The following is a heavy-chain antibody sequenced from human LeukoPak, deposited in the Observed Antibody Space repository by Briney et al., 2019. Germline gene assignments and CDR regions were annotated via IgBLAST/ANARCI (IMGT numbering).Heavy chain of an antibody. Sequence: ASVKVSCKASGYTFTRYYMHWVRQAPGQGLEWMGIINPSGGSTSYVQKFQGRVTMTRDTSTSTVYMELSSLRSEDPAVYYCARDIMPDSPMVRGVIIYYYYYGMDVWGKGTTVTVSS. CDR1: GYTFTRYY. J-gene: IGHJ6*04. D-gene: IGHD3-10*01. CDR3: ARDIMPDSPMVRGVIIYYYYYGMDV. V-gene: IGHV1-46*01. CDR2: INPSGGST.